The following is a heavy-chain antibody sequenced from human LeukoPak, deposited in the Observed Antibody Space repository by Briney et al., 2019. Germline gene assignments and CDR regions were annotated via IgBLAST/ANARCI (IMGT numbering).Heavy chain of an antibody. CDR3: AKDGRYYYDSSGYQFDY. J-gene: IGHJ4*02. D-gene: IGHD3-22*01. CDR1: GFTFSSYG. V-gene: IGHV3-30*02. Sequence: PGGSLRLSCAASGFTFSSYGMHWVRQAPGKGLEWVAFIRYDGSNKYYADSVKGRFTISRDNSRNTLYLQMNSLRAEDTAVCYCAKDGRYYYDSSGYQFDYWGQGTLVTASS. CDR2: IRYDGSNK.